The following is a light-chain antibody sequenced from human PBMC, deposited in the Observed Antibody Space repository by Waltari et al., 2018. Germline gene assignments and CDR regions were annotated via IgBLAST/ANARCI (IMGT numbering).Light chain of an antibody. CDR1: QRISRW. J-gene: IGKJ4*01. CDR2: KAS. V-gene: IGKV1-5*03. Sequence: IQMTQSPATLSASVGDRVTIPCRASQRISRWLARYQQKPGKAPKLLIYKASSLKSGVPSRFSGSGSGTEFTLTIGNLQPDDFATYYCQQYTSYVLTFGGGTTVEIK. CDR3: QQYTSYVLT.